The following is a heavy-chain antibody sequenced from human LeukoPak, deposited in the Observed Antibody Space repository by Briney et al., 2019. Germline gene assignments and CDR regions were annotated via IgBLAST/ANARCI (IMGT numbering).Heavy chain of an antibody. J-gene: IGHJ4*02. Sequence: SETLSLTCTVSGGSISSYYWSWIRQAPGEGLEWIGYIHYSGSTNYNPSLKSRVTISVDTSKNQFSLKLSSVTAADTAVYYCARQDDYGDYVAFDYWGQGTLVTVSS. CDR1: GGSISSYY. D-gene: IGHD4-17*01. CDR3: ARQDDYGDYVAFDY. V-gene: IGHV4-59*08. CDR2: IHYSGST.